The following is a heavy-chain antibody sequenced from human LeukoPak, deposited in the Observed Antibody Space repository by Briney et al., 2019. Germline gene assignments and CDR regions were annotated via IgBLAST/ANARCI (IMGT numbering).Heavy chain of an antibody. CDR2: FDREDDAP. J-gene: IGHJ4*02. CDR3: ATLYFYYDSSGQPLPPD. Sequence: GASVKVSCKVSGYTLTELSVHWVRQAPGKGLEWMGGFDREDDAPIYAQRFQGRVTMTGDTSTDTAYMELSSLRSEDTAVYYCATLYFYYDSSGQPLPPDWGEGTLVTVSS. CDR1: GYTLTELS. V-gene: IGHV1-24*01. D-gene: IGHD3-22*01.